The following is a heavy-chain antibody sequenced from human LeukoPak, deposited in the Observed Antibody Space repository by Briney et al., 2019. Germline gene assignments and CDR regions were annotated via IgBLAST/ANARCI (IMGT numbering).Heavy chain of an antibody. CDR3: ARGGIDLYWVFEY. J-gene: IGHJ4*02. CDR1: GGSISTNNW. D-gene: IGHD2-15*01. V-gene: IGHV4-4*02. CDR2: IHHTGNT. Sequence: SETLSLTCAVSGGSISTNNWWSWVRQSPVKGLEWIGEIHHTGNTKYNPSLKSRVTISLDKSKNQFSLNLKSVTAADTAVYYCARGGIDLYWVFEYWGRGTLVTVSS.